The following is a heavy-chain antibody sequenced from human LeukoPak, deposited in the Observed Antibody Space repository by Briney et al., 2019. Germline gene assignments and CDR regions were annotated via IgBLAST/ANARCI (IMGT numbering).Heavy chain of an antibody. J-gene: IGHJ4*02. CDR3: ARFLAAAGTRGDY. CDR2: ISSSGSTI. V-gene: IGHV3-48*03. D-gene: IGHD6-13*01. CDR1: GFTFSSYE. Sequence: GGSLRLSCAASGFTFSSYEMNWVRQAPGKGLEWVSYISSSGSTIYYADSVKGRFTISRDNAKNSLYLQMNSLRAEDTAVYYCARFLAAAGTRGDYWGQGTLVTVSS.